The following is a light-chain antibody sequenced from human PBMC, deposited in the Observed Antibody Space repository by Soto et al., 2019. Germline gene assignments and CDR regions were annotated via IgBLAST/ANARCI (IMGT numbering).Light chain of an antibody. CDR2: SDT. J-gene: IGLJ3*02. V-gene: IGLV1-44*01. Sequence: QSVLTQPPSASGTPEQRVIISCSGSTSNIGRNTVNWYQQLPGTAPKVLIHSDTERPSGVPDRFSASKSGTSASLAISGLQSEDEAYYHCAGWDDNLNGPVFGGGTKLTVL. CDR3: AGWDDNLNGPV. CDR1: TSNIGRNT.